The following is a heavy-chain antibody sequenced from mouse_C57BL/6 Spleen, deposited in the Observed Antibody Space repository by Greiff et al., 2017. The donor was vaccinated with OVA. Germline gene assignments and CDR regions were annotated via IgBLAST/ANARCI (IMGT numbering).Heavy chain of an antibody. V-gene: IGHV1-80*01. CDR3: AREGYGSSYVDY. Sequence: QVQLQQSGAELVKPGASVKISCKASGYAFSSYWMNWVKQRPGKGLEWIGQIYPGDGDTNYNGKFKGKATLTADKSSSTAYMQLSSLTSEDSAVYFCAREGYGSSYVDYWGQGTTLTVSS. CDR2: IYPGDGDT. J-gene: IGHJ2*01. D-gene: IGHD1-1*01. CDR1: GYAFSSYW.